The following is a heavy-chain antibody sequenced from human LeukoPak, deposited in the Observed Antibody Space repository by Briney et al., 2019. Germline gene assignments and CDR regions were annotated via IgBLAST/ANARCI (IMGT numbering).Heavy chain of an antibody. J-gene: IGHJ4*02. D-gene: IGHD6-19*01. Sequence: KPSETLSLTCTVSGGSISSYYWSWIRQPAGKGLEWIGRIYSSGSTSGSTNYNPSLKSRVTMSLDTSKNQFSLKLSSVTAADTAVYYCARGGHGSGRYGWGQGTLVTVSS. V-gene: IGHV4-4*07. CDR2: IYSSGSTSGST. CDR3: ARGGHGSGRYG. CDR1: GGSISSYY.